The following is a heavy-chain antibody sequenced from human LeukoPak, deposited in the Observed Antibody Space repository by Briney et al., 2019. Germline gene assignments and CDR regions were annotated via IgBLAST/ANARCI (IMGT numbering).Heavy chain of an antibody. Sequence: PSETLSLTCAVYGGSFSGYYWSWIRQPPGKGLEWIGYIYYSGSTNYNPSLKSRVTISVDTSKNQFSLKLSSVTAADTAVYYCARGQNYDFWSGYPAYYYYGMDVWGQGTTVTVSS. V-gene: IGHV4-59*01. CDR3: ARGQNYDFWSGYPAYYYYGMDV. J-gene: IGHJ6*02. CDR2: IYYSGST. CDR1: GGSFSGYY. D-gene: IGHD3-3*01.